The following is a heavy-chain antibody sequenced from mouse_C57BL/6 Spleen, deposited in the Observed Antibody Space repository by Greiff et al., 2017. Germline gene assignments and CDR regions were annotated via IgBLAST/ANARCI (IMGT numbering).Heavy chain of an antibody. CDR2: IDPSDSYT. V-gene: IGHV1-69*01. D-gene: IGHD2-2*01. CDR3: ARPQSGYDEGAWFAY. J-gene: IGHJ3*01. CDR1: GYTFTSYW. Sequence: QVQLQQSGAELVMPGASVKLSCKASGYTFTSYWMHWVKQRPGQGLEWIGEIDPSDSYTNYNQKFKGKSTLTVDKSSSTAYMQLSSLTSEDSAVYYCARPQSGYDEGAWFAYWGQGTLVTVSA.